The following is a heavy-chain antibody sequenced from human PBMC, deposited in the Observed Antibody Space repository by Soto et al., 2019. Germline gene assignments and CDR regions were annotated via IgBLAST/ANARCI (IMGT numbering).Heavy chain of an antibody. Sequence: GGSLRLSCAASGFTFTTYWMSWVRQAPGKGLEWVANIKEDGSEKYYVDSVKGRFTISRDNAKNSLYLQMSSLRAEDTAFYYCARDPDPGTADYWGQGTLVTVSS. J-gene: IGHJ4*02. CDR1: GFTFTTYW. CDR3: ARDPDPGTADY. D-gene: IGHD6-13*01. CDR2: IKEDGSEK. V-gene: IGHV3-7*01.